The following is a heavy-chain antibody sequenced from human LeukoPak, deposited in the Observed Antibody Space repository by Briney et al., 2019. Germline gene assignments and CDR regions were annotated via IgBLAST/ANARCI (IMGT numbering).Heavy chain of an antibody. J-gene: IGHJ4*02. CDR2: ISAYNGNT. Sequence: GASVKVSCKASGCTFTSYGISWVRQAPGQGLEWMGWISAYNGNTNYAQKLQGRVTMTTDTSTSTAYMELRSLRSDDTAVYYCARGGVLREGYCSSTSCYILDYWGQGTLVTVSS. CDR3: ARGGVLREGYCSSTSCYILDY. V-gene: IGHV1-18*01. CDR1: GCTFTSYG. D-gene: IGHD2-2*01.